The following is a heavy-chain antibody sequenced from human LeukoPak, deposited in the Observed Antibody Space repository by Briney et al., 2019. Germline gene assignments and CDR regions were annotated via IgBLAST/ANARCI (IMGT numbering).Heavy chain of an antibody. V-gene: IGHV1-18*01. CDR3: ARTLYSYGGTYFDY. Sequence: ASVEVSCKASGYTFTSYGISWVRQAPGQGLEWMGWISAYNGNTNYAQKLQGRVTMTTDTSTSTAYMELRSLRSDDTAVYYCARTLYSYGGTYFDYWGQGTLVTVSS. CDR1: GYTFTSYG. J-gene: IGHJ4*02. CDR2: ISAYNGNT. D-gene: IGHD5-18*01.